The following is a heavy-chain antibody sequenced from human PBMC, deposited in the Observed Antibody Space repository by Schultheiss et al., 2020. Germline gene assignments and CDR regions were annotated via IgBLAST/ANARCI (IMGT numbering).Heavy chain of an antibody. CDR3: ATDAGKAWFDP. V-gene: IGHV1-24*01. CDR1: GSTLTELS. D-gene: IGHD3-10*01. Sequence: ASVKVSCKVSGSTLTELSMHWVRQAPGKGLEWMGGFDPEDGETIYAQKFQGRVTMTEDTSTDTAYMELSSLRSEDTAVYYCATDAGKAWFDPWGQGTLVTLSS. CDR2: FDPEDGET. J-gene: IGHJ5*02.